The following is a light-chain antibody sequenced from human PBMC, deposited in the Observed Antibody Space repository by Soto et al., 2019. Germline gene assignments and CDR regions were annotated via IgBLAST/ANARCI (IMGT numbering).Light chain of an antibody. CDR2: AAS. CDR3: QQSYSTPPT. J-gene: IGKJ1*01. V-gene: IGKV1-39*01. CDR1: QSIRSY. Sequence: DIQMTQSPSSLSASVGDRVTITCRASQSIRSYLNWYQQKPGKAPKLLIYAASSLQSGVPSRFSGSGSGTDFTLTISSLQPEYFATYYCQQSYSTPPTFGQGTKVEIK.